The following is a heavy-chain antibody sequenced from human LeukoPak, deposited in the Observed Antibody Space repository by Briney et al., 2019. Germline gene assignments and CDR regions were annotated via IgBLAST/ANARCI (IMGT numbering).Heavy chain of an antibody. J-gene: IGHJ6*02. CDR2: ISAYNGNT. D-gene: IGHD3-10*01. V-gene: IGHV1-18*01. CDR3: ARDPRRAYYYGSGSYIYYYGMDV. CDR1: GYTFTSYG. Sequence: ASVKVSCKASGYTFTSYGISWVRQAPGQGLEWMGWISAYNGNTNYAQKLQGRVTMTTDTSTSTAYMGLRSLRSDDTDVYYCARDPRRAYYYGSGSYIYYYGMDVWGQGTTVTVSS.